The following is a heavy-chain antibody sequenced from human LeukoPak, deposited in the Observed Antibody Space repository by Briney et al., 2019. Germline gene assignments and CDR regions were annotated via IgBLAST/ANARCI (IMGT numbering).Heavy chain of an antibody. CDR2: IIPILGIA. CDR1: GGTFSSYA. V-gene: IGHV1-69*04. D-gene: IGHD1-1*01. J-gene: IGHJ4*02. CDR3: ARDGNFDY. Sequence: SVKVSCKASGGTFSSYAISWVRQAPGQGLEWMGRIIPILGIANYAQKFQGRVTITADKSTSTAYMELSSLRSEDTAVFYCARDGNFDYWGQGTLVTVSS.